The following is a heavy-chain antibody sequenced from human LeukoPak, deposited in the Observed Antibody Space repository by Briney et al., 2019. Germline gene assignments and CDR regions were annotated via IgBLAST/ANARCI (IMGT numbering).Heavy chain of an antibody. CDR3: AKAQRVRGYSSGWSEAYFDY. D-gene: IGHD6-19*01. CDR2: ISGSGGST. Sequence: GGSLRLSCAASGFTFSSYAMSWVRQAPGKGLEWVSAISGSGGSTYYADSVKGRFTISRDNSKNTLYLQMNSLRAEDTAVYYCAKAQRVRGYSSGWSEAYFDYWGQGTLVTVSS. J-gene: IGHJ4*02. CDR1: GFTFSSYA. V-gene: IGHV3-23*01.